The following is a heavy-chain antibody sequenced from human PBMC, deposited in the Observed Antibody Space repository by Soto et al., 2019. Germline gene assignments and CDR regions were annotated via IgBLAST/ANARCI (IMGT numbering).Heavy chain of an antibody. CDR1: GYSVSSPSAT. Sequence: SHTRSLTCAISGYSVSSPSATWDLIRQSPSRGLEWLGRTRYTSKWSYEYALSVKGRITISPDTSKNHFSLQLDSVTPEDTAVYYCLRVDWNDAGSWGQGTLVTVSS. D-gene: IGHD1-1*01. V-gene: IGHV6-1*01. J-gene: IGHJ5*02. CDR3: LRVDWNDAGS. CDR2: TRYTSKWSY.